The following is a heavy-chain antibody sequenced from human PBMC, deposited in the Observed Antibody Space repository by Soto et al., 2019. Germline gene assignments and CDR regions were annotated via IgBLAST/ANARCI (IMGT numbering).Heavy chain of an antibody. J-gene: IGHJ5*02. Sequence: GASVKVSCKASGYTFTSYGISWVRQAPGQGLEWMGWISAYNGNTNYAQKLQGRVTMTTDTSTSTAYMELRSLRSDDTAVYYCARLRGYCSGGSCYSSWFDPWGQGTLVTVSS. D-gene: IGHD2-15*01. CDR3: ARLRGYCSGGSCYSSWFDP. CDR1: GYTFTSYG. V-gene: IGHV1-18*01. CDR2: ISAYNGNT.